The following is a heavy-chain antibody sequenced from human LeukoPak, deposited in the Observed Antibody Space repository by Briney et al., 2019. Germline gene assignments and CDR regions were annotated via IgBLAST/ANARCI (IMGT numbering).Heavy chain of an antibody. D-gene: IGHD3-22*01. J-gene: IGHJ1*01. CDR2: ISPNSGGT. V-gene: IGHV1-2*02. CDR1: LYTFTPYY. CDR3: ARDSGTYYYDSSGYPEYFQH. Sequence: ASVRVSYTPSLYTFTPYYMHWVAQAPGQGLEGMGWISPNSGGTNYAQKFQGRVTMTRDTSISTVYMELSRLRSDDTAVYYCARDSGTYYYDSSGYPEYFQHWGQGTLVTVSS.